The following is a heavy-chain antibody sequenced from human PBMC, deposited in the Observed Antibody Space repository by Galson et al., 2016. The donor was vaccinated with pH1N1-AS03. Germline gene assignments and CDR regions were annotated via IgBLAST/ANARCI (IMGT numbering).Heavy chain of an antibody. J-gene: IGHJ4*02. D-gene: IGHD6-19*01. V-gene: IGHV3-23*01. CDR3: TRGSGSGWYGSYYDY. CDR2: ISASGGDT. CDR1: GFSFNTFA. Sequence: SLRLSCAASGFSFNTFAMSWVRQAQGKGLEWVSSISASGGDTYYADSVKGRFTISRDTSKNTLYLQMNSLRVEDTAVYYCTRGSGSGWYGSYYDYWGQGTLVPVSS.